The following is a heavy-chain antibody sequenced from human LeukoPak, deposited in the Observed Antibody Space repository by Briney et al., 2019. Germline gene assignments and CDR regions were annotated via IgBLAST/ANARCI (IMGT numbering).Heavy chain of an antibody. CDR2: IYYSGST. Sequence: PSETLSLTCTVSGGSISSSSYYWGWIRQPPGKGLEWIGSIYYSGSTYYNPSLKSRVTISVDTSKNQFSLKLSSVTAADTAVYYCARGVGFDPWGQGTLATVSS. V-gene: IGHV4-39*01. J-gene: IGHJ5*02. CDR3: ARGVGFDP. CDR1: GGSISSSSYY. D-gene: IGHD2-15*01.